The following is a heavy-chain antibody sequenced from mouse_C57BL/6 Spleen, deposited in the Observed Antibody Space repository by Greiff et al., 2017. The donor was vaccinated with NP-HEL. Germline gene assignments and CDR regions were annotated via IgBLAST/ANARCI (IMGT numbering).Heavy chain of an antibody. V-gene: IGHV1-39*01. CDR3: ARKDYDGARYWYFDV. Sequence: EVQLQESGPELVKPGASVKISCKASGYSFIDYNMNWVKQSNGKSLEWIGVINPNYGTTSYNQKFKGKATLTVDQSSSTAYMQLNSLTSEDSAVYDCARKDYDGARYWYFDVWGTGTTVTVSS. CDR1: GYSFIDYN. D-gene: IGHD2-4*01. J-gene: IGHJ1*03. CDR2: INPNYGTT.